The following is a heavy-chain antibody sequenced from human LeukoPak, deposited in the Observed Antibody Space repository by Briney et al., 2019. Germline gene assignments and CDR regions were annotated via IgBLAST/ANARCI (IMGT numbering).Heavy chain of an antibody. J-gene: IGHJ4*02. Sequence: SETLSLTCTVSGDSISSTNYYWSWIRQPAGKGLEWIGRIYTSGSTNYNPSLKSRVTMSVDTSKNQFSLKLSSVTAADAAVYYCARDCSGGTCYLGVVDYWGQGILVTVSS. CDR3: ARDCSGGTCYLGVVDY. CDR1: GDSISSTNYY. CDR2: IYTSGST. V-gene: IGHV4-61*02. D-gene: IGHD2-15*01.